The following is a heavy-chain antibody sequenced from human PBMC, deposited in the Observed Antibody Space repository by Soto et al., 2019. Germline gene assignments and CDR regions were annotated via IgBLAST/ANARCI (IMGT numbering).Heavy chain of an antibody. Sequence: EVQLVESGGGLVQPGGSLRLSCAGSGFTFTNNWMYWVRQAPGKGLVWVSRVNSDGSGTSYADSVRGRFTISRDNAKNTVNLQMNSLRDEDTAVYYCARITNRETLDYWGQGTLVTVSS. CDR1: GFTFTNNW. CDR2: VNSDGSGT. J-gene: IGHJ4*02. V-gene: IGHV3-74*01. CDR3: ARITNRETLDY.